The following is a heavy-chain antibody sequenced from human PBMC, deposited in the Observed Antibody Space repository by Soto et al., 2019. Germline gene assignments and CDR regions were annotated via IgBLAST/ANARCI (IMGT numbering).Heavy chain of an antibody. J-gene: IGHJ5*02. CDR1: GGSITSSSHF. CDR3: AGQTFTIAAASYGRSNLFDP. Sequence: SETLSLTCSASGGSITSSSHFWGWVRQPPGKGLGWIGTIYFTGNTYYTPSLKSRLTMSIDTSKNEFSLRLNSVTAEDTAVYYCAGQTFTIAAASYGRSNLFDPWGPGTLVTVSS. D-gene: IGHD6-25*01. CDR2: IYFTGNT. V-gene: IGHV4-39*01.